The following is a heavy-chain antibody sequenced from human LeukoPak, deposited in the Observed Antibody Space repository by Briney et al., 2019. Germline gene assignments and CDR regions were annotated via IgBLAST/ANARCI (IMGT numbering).Heavy chain of an antibody. CDR1: GGSFSGYY. CDR3: ARPFRQFDYSNYLDYFDY. CDR2: INHSGST. V-gene: IGHV4-34*01. J-gene: IGHJ4*02. Sequence: SETLSLTCAVYGGSFSGYYWSWIRQPPGKGLEWIGEINHSGSTNYNPSLKSRVTISVDTSKNQFSLKLSSVTAADTAVYYCARPFRQFDYSNYLDYFDYWGQGTLVTVSS. D-gene: IGHD4-11*01.